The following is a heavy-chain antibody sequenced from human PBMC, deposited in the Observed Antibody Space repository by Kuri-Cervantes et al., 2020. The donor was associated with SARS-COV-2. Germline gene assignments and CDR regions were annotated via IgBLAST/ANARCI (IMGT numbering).Heavy chain of an antibody. D-gene: IGHD3-3*01. CDR3: ASYLLEWWFDP. Sequence: ASVKVSCKASGYTFTSYGISWVRQAPGHGLEWMGWISAYNGNTNYAQKLQGRVTMTTDTSTSTAYMELRSLRSDDTAVYCCASYLLEWWFDPWGQGTLVTVSS. CDR1: GYTFTSYG. CDR2: ISAYNGNT. J-gene: IGHJ5*02. V-gene: IGHV1-18*01.